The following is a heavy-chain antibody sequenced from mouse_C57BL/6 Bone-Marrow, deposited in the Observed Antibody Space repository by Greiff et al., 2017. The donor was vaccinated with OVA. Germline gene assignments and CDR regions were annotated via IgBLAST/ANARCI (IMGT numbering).Heavy chain of an antibody. V-gene: IGHV1-64*01. Sequence: VQLQQPGAELVKPGASVKLSCKASGYTFTSYWMHWVKQRPGQGLEWIGMIHPNSGSTNYNEKFKSKATLTVDKSSSTAYMQLSSLTSEDSAVYYCARGEITTVVEAYWGQGTLVTVSA. D-gene: IGHD1-1*01. J-gene: IGHJ3*01. CDR2: IHPNSGST. CDR3: ARGEITTVVEAY. CDR1: GYTFTSYW.